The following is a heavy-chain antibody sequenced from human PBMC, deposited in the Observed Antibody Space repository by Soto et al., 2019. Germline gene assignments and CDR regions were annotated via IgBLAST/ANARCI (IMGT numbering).Heavy chain of an antibody. CDR1: GDSISNLDYF. V-gene: IGHV4-30-4*01. D-gene: IGHD7-27*01. Sequence: PSETLSLTCSVSGDSISNLDYFWAWIRQPPGQALEYIGYIYKSATTYYNPSFESRVAIPVDTSKSQFSLNVTSVTAADTAVYFCARGRYCLTGRCFPNWFDSRGQGALVTVSS. CDR3: ARGRYCLTGRCFPNWFDS. J-gene: IGHJ5*01. CDR2: IYKSATT.